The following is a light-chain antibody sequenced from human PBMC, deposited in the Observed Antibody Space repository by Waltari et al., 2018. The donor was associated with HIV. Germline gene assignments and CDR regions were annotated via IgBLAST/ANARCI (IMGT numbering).Light chain of an antibody. V-gene: IGLV1-47*01. CDR3: ASWDDSLNAFV. CDR1: NSNIESNY. CDR2: RNS. J-gene: IGLJ1*01. Sequence: QSVLTQPPSASATPGQRITISCSGGNSNIESNYVYWYQQLLGTAPKVFIYRNSQRPSWVPDRFSGSKSGTSASLIISGLRSGDEADYYCASWDDSLNAFVFGTGTKVTVL.